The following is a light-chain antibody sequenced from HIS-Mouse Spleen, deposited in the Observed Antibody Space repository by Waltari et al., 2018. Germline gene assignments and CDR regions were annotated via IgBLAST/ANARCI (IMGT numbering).Light chain of an antibody. J-gene: IGKJ4*01. Sequence: AIQLTQSPSSLSASVGDRVTITCRASQGISSALAWYRQKPGKAPKLLIYDASSLESGVPSRFSGSGSGTDFTLTISRLQPEDFATYYCQQFNSYPYSTFGGGTKVEIK. CDR3: QQFNSYPYST. CDR1: QGISSA. V-gene: IGKV1-13*02. CDR2: DAS.